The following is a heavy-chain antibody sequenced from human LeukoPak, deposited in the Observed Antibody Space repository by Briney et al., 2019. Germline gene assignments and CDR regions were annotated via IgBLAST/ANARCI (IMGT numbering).Heavy chain of an antibody. CDR1: GFTLSDYH. V-gene: IGHV3-21*01. J-gene: IGHJ5*02. CDR2: ITTISHYI. CDR3: ARSGGPGTYHQLRYNWFDP. Sequence: GGSLRLSCAASGFTLSDYHMNWVRQAPGKGLEWLSSITTISHYIYYAGAVRGRFTISRDNAKNSLYLQMNSLRGEDTAVYYCARSGGPGTYHQLRYNWFDPWGQGTLVTDSS. D-gene: IGHD3-10*01.